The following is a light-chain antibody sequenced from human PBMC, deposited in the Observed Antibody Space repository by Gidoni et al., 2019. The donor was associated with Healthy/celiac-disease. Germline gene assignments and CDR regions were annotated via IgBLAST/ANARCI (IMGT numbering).Light chain of an antibody. CDR2: AAS. J-gene: IGKJ2*03. Sequence: DIQMTQSPSSLSASVGDRVTIPCQASQSISSYLNWYQQKPGKAPKLLIYAASSLQSGVPSRFSGSGSGTDFTLTISSLQPEDFATYYCQQSYSTPSFGQGPKLEIK. CDR3: QQSYSTPS. V-gene: IGKV1-39*01. CDR1: QSISSY.